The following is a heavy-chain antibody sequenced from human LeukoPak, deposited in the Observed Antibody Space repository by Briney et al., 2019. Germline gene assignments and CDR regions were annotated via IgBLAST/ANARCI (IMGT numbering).Heavy chain of an antibody. D-gene: IGHD3-10*01. CDR1: GYSISSGYY. CDR3: ARGPTYASGSLYTDY. Sequence: SETLSLTCAVSGYSISSGYYWGWIRQPPGKGLEWIGTIYHSGRTYYNPSLQSRVTISVDTSKNHFSLKLSSVTAADTAVYYCARGPTYASGSLYTDYWGQGALVTVPS. V-gene: IGHV4-38-2*01. J-gene: IGHJ4*02. CDR2: IYHSGRT.